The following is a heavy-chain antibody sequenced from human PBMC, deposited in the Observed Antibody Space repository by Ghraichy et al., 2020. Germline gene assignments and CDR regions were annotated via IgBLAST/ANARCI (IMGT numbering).Heavy chain of an antibody. V-gene: IGHV2-70*01. CDR2: IDWDDDK. CDR1: GFSLSTSGMC. D-gene: IGHD3-22*01. CDR3: ERMIGNYYGMDV. J-gene: IGHJ6*02. Sequence: QTLSLTCTFSGFSLSTSGMCVSWIRQPPGKALEWLALIDWDDDKYYSTSLKTRLTISKDTSKNQVVLTMTNMDPVDTATYYCERMIGNYYGMDVWGQGTTVTVSS.